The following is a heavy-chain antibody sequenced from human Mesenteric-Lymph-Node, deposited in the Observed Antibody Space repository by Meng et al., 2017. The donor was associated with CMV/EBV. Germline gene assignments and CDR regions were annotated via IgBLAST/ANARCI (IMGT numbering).Heavy chain of an antibody. Sequence: GESLKISCAASGFTFSDYSMNWVRQAPGKGLEWVASITNSGSRIHYADSVKGRFTISRDNAKNSLYLQMNSLRADDTAVYYCARDYRRGDGSGWGQGTLVTVSS. V-gene: IGHV3-21*01. CDR2: ITNSGSRI. CDR3: ARDYRRGDGSG. D-gene: IGHD2-21*02. J-gene: IGHJ4*02. CDR1: GFTFSDYS.